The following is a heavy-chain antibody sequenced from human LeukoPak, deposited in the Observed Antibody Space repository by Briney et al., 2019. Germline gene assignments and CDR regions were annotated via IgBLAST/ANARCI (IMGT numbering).Heavy chain of an antibody. D-gene: IGHD3-3*01. J-gene: IGHJ6*03. Sequence: GGSLRLSCAASGFSFNDYGMHWVRQAPGKGLEWVAYIRFDENKKYYAESVKGRFTISRQNSNSTLYLQMNSLTTVDTAVYYCAKCLTRFGEAPNPHYYYYYMDVWGKGTPVTVS. CDR1: GFSFNDYG. CDR3: AKCLTRFGEAPNPHYYYYYMDV. V-gene: IGHV3-30*02. CDR2: IRFDENKK.